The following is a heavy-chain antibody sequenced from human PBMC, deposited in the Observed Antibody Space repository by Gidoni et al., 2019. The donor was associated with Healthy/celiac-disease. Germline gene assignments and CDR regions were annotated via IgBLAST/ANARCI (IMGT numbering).Heavy chain of an antibody. V-gene: IGHV3-30*18. J-gene: IGHJ6*02. CDR1: GFPFSSYG. CDR2: ISYDVSNK. CDR3: AKALVGAHNYYGMDV. D-gene: IGHD1-26*01. Sequence: QVQLVESGGGVVQPGRSLRLSCAASGFPFSSYGMHWVRQAPGKGLGWVAVISYDVSNKYYADSVKGRFTISRDNSKNTLYLQMNSLRAEDTAVYYCAKALVGAHNYYGMDVWGQGTTVTVSS.